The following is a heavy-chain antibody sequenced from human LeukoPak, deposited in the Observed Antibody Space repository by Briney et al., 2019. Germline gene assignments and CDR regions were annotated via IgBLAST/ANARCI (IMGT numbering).Heavy chain of an antibody. J-gene: IGHJ4*02. CDR2: IWNDGINK. Sequence: PGGSLRLSCTASGFTFSSYGMHWVRQAPGKGLEWVAVIWNDGINKFYAHSVKGRFTISRDSSEDTVYLQMNNLGAEDTAVYYCATYISVWYYFDYWGQGTLVAVST. CDR3: ATYISVWYYFDY. D-gene: IGHD6-19*01. V-gene: IGHV3-33*01. CDR1: GFTFSSYG.